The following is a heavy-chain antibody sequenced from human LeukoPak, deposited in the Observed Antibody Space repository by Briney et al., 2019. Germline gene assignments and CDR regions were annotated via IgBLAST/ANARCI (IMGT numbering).Heavy chain of an antibody. V-gene: IGHV1-18*01. D-gene: IGHD1-26*01. CDR3: ASGGGSYPFGY. CDR2: ISAYNGNT. CDR1: GYTFASYG. Sequence: ASVKVSCKASGYTFASYGISWVRQAPGQGLEWMGWISAYNGNTNYAQKFQGRVTMTRDTSISTAYMELSRLRSDDTAVYYCASGGGSYPFGYWGQGTLVTVSS. J-gene: IGHJ4*02.